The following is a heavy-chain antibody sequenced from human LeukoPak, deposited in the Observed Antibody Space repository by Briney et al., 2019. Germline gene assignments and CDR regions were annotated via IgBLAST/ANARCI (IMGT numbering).Heavy chain of an antibody. CDR1: GYTFTDYY. D-gene: IGHD4-11*01. CDR3: ARDAIVRDYSNSDF. Sequence: GAAVKVSCKASGYTFTDYYIHWVRQAPGQGLEWMGWINPNSGGTNYAQKFQGRVTMTRDTSICTAYMDLSRLTSDDAAVYYCARDAIVRDYSNSDFWGQGTLVTVSA. V-gene: IGHV1-2*02. CDR2: INPNSGGT. J-gene: IGHJ4*02.